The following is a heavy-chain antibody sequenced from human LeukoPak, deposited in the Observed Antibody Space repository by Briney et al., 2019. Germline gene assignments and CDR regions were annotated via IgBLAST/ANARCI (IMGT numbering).Heavy chain of an antibody. CDR2: IYHSGST. CDR1: GYSISSGYY. V-gene: IGHV4-38-2*02. J-gene: IGHJ6*03. Sequence: SETLSLTCTVSGYSISSGYYWGWIRQPPGKGLEWIGSIYHSGSTYYNPSLKSRVTISVDTSKNQFSLKLSSVTAADTAVYYCARHLCDEGSCSGRYGGYYYYMDVWGKGTTVTISS. D-gene: IGHD6-19*01. CDR3: ARHLCDEGSCSGRYGGYYYYMDV.